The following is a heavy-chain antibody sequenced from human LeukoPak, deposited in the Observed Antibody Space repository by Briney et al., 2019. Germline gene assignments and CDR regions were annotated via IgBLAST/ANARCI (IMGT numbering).Heavy chain of an antibody. CDR3: ARVADHYFYGLDV. CDR1: GGTFSSYA. Sequence: ASVKVSCKASGGTFSSYAISWVRQAPGQGLEWMGRIIPILGIANYAQKFRGRVTITADKSTSTAYMELSSLTSEDTAVYYCARVADHYFYGLDVWGQGTAVIVSS. CDR2: IIPILGIA. J-gene: IGHJ6*02. V-gene: IGHV1-69*04.